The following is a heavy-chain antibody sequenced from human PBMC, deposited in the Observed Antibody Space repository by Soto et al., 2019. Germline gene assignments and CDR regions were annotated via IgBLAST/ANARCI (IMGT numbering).Heavy chain of an antibody. CDR3: ARDPSIAAAGTSPYYYGMDV. V-gene: IGHV1-69*08. CDR1: GGTFRSYT. D-gene: IGHD6-13*01. Sequence: QVQLVQSGAEVKKPGSSVKVSCKASGGTFRSYTISWVRQAPGQGLEWMGRIIPILGIANYAQKFQGRVTITADKSTSTAYMELSSLRSEDTAVYYCARDPSIAAAGTSPYYYGMDVWGQGTTVTVSS. CDR2: IIPILGIA. J-gene: IGHJ6*02.